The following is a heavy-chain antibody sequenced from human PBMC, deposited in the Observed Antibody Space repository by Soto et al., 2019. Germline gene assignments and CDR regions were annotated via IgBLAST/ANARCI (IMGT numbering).Heavy chain of an antibody. Sequence: SETLSFTCTVSGGSISSYYWSWIRQPPGKGLEWIGYIYYSGSTNYNPSLKSRVTISVDTSKNQFSLKLSSVTAADTAVYYCARDLAAAGTGGLDYWGQGTPVTVSS. CDR2: IYYSGST. J-gene: IGHJ4*02. V-gene: IGHV4-59*01. D-gene: IGHD6-13*01. CDR3: ARDLAAAGTGGLDY. CDR1: GGSISSYY.